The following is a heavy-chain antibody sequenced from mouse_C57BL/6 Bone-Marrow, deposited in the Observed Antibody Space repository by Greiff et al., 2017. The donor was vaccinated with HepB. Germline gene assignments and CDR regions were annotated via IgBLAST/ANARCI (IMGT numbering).Heavy chain of an antibody. CDR3: ARGGYDYDRYFDV. V-gene: IGHV3-6*01. CDR2: ISYDGSN. J-gene: IGHJ1*03. D-gene: IGHD2-4*01. Sequence: EVQLVESGPGLVKPSQSLSLTCSVTGYSITSGYYWNWIRQFPGNKLEWMGYISYDGSNNYNPSLTNRISITRDTSKNQFFLKLNSVTTEDTATYYCARGGYDYDRYFDVWDTGTTVTVSS. CDR1: GYSITSGYY.